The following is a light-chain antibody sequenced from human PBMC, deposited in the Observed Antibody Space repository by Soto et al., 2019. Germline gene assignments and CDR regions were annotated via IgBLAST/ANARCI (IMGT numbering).Light chain of an antibody. CDR1: QSISSH. CDR2: AAS. CDR3: QQSYSTSST. V-gene: IGKV1-39*01. J-gene: IGKJ5*01. Sequence: DIQMTQSPSSLSASVGDRVTITCRASQSISSHLNWYQQKPGKAPKLLIYAASSLQSGVPSTFSGSGSGTDFTLTISRLQPEDFANYYCQQSYSTSSTFGQGTRLEIK.